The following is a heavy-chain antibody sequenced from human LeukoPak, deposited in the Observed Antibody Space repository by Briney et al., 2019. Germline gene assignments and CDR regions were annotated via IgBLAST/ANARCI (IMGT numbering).Heavy chain of an antibody. CDR2: ISASGGST. V-gene: IGHV3-23*01. Sequence: PGGSLRLSCAASGFTFSSFATSWVRQAPGKGLEWVSGISASGGSTYYADSVKGRFTISRDNSKNTLYLQMNSLRAEDTAVYYCAKDGVRGALDAFDIWGQGTMVTVSS. CDR1: GFTFSSFA. D-gene: IGHD3-3*01. CDR3: AKDGVRGALDAFDI. J-gene: IGHJ3*02.